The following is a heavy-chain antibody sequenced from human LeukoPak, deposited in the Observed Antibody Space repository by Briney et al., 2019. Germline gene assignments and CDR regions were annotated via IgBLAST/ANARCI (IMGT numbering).Heavy chain of an antibody. Sequence: TLSLTCTVSGGSISSGDYYWSWIRQPPGKGLEWIGYIYYSGSTYYNPSLKSRVTISVDTSKNQFSLKLSSVTAADTAVYYCARRKYDIYAFDIWGQGTMVTVSS. D-gene: IGHD3-9*01. CDR1: GGSISSGDYY. J-gene: IGHJ3*02. CDR3: ARRKYDIYAFDI. CDR2: IYYSGST. V-gene: IGHV4-30-4*08.